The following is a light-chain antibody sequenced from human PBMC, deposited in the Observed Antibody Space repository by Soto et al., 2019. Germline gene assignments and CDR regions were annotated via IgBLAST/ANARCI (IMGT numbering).Light chain of an antibody. CDR3: SSFTSSTTPV. CDR1: SSDVGGYNY. CDR2: DVS. V-gene: IGLV2-14*01. J-gene: IGLJ2*01. Sequence: QSALTQPASVSGSPGQSVTISCTGTSSDVGGYNYVSWYQQQPGKAPKLMIYDVSNRPSGVSNRFSGSKSGNTASLTISVLQAEDADDYCCSSFTSSTTPVFGGGTKLTVL.